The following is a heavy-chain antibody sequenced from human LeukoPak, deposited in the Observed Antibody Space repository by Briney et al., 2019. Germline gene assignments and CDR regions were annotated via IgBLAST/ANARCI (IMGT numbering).Heavy chain of an antibody. CDR1: GFTFSSYG. V-gene: IGHV3-33*06. CDR2: IWYDGSNK. CDR3: AKEQQWPTTHFDY. Sequence: GGSLRLSCAASGFTFSSYGMHWGRQAPGKGLEGGAVIWYDGSNKYYADSVKGRFTISRDNSKNTLYLQMNSLRAEDTAVYYCAKEQQWPTTHFDYLGQGTLVTVSS. D-gene: IGHD6-19*01. J-gene: IGHJ4*02.